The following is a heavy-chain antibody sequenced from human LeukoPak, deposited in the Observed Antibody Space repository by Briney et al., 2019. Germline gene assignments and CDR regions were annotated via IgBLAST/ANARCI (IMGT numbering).Heavy chain of an antibody. CDR3: ARDYYYDSSGYSPGDAFDI. D-gene: IGHD3-22*01. V-gene: IGHV3-21*01. Sequence: GGSLRLSCAASGFTLSSYSMNWVRQAPGKGLEWVSSISSSSSYIYYADSVKGRFTISRDNAKNSLYLQMNSLRAEDTAVYYCARDYYYDSSGYSPGDAFDIWGQGTMVTVSS. J-gene: IGHJ3*02. CDR1: GFTLSSYS. CDR2: ISSSSSYI.